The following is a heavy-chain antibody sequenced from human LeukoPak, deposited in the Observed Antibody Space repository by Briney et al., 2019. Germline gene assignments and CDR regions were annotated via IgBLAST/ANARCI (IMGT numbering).Heavy chain of an antibody. CDR1: GYTFTDVY. V-gene: IGHV1-2*02. Sequence: ASVKVSCKASGYTFTDVYMHWVRQAPGQGLEWMGWINPNSGGTNYAQKFQGRVTMTRYTSISTAYMELSRLRSDDTAVYYCARGASGVYTVSTSWFDPWGQGTLVTVSS. CDR2: INPNSGGT. D-gene: IGHD5/OR15-5a*01. CDR3: ARGASGVYTVSTSWFDP. J-gene: IGHJ5*02.